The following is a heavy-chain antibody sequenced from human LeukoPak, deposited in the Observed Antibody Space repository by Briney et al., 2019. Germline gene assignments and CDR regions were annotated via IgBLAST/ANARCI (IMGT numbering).Heavy chain of an antibody. CDR3: ARGVGDYYGSGSYQSDAFDI. CDR1: GGTVSSYA. J-gene: IGHJ3*02. CDR2: IIPILGIA. Sequence: SVKVSCKASGGTVSSYAISWVRQAPGQGLEWMGRIIPILGIANYAQKFQGRVTITADKSTSTAYMELSSLRSEDTAVYYCARGVGDYYGSGSYQSDAFDIWGQGTMVTVSS. D-gene: IGHD3-10*01. V-gene: IGHV1-69*04.